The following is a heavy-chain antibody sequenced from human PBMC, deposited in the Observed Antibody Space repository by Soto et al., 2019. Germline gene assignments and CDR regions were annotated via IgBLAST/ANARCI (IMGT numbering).Heavy chain of an antibody. CDR1: GFTFSSYG. Sequence: QVQLVESGGGVVQPGRSLRLSCAASGFTFSSYGMHWVRQAPGKGLEWVAVISYDGSNKYYADSVKGRFTISRDNSKNTRYLQMNSLRAEDTAVYYCAKDRYDVWSGLMFDPWGQGTLVTVSS. V-gene: IGHV3-30*18. D-gene: IGHD3-3*01. J-gene: IGHJ5*02. CDR2: ISYDGSNK. CDR3: AKDRYDVWSGLMFDP.